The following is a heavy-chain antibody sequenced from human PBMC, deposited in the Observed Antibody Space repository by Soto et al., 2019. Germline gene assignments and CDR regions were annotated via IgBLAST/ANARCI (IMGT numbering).Heavy chain of an antibody. V-gene: IGHV3-23*01. J-gene: IGHJ4*02. CDR1: GFTFSSYA. Sequence: QSGGSLRLSCAASGFTFSSYAMSWVRQAPGKGLEWVSAISGSGGSTYYADSVKGRFTISRDNSKNTLYLQMNSLRAEDTAVYYCAKVYGGSFPPDYYFDYWGQGTLVTVSS. D-gene: IGHD1-26*01. CDR2: ISGSGGST. CDR3: AKVYGGSFPPDYYFDY.